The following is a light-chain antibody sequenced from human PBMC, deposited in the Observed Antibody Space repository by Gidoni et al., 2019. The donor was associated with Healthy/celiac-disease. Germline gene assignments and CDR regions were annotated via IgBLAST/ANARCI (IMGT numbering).Light chain of an antibody. Sequence: EIVMTQSPATLSVSPGERATLPCMASQSVSSNLAWYQQKPGQAPRLLIYGASIRATGIPARFSGSGSGTEFTLTISILQSEDFAVYYCQQYNNWPNTFGGGTKVEIK. V-gene: IGKV3D-15*03. CDR1: QSVSSN. CDR2: GAS. J-gene: IGKJ4*01. CDR3: QQYNNWPNT.